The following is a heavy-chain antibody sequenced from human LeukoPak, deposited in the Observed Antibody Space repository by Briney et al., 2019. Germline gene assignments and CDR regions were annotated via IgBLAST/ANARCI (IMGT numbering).Heavy chain of an antibody. J-gene: IGHJ5*02. V-gene: IGHV1-24*01. CDR2: FDPEDGET. CDR3: ATIAVAGIKYNWFDP. D-gene: IGHD6-19*01. CDR1: GYTLTELS. Sequence: ASVKVSCKVSGYTLTELSMHWVRQAPGKGLEWMGGFDPEDGETIYAQKFQGRVTMTEDTSTDTAYMELSSLRSEDTAVYYCATIAVAGIKYNWFDPWGQGTLVTVSS.